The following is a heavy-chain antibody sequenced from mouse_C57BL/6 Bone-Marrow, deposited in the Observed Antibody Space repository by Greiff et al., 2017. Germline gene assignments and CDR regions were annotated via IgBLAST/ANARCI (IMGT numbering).Heavy chain of an antibody. CDR3: ARRTGSPWFAY. J-gene: IGHJ3*01. Sequence: EVKLQQSGPVLVKPGASVKMSCKASGYTFTDYYMNWVKQSHGKSLEWIGVINPYNGGTSYNQKFKGKATLTVDKSSSTAYMELNSLTSEDSAVYYCARRTGSPWFAYWGQGTLVTVSA. CDR1: GYTFTDYY. CDR2: INPYNGGT. D-gene: IGHD4-1*01. V-gene: IGHV1-19*01.